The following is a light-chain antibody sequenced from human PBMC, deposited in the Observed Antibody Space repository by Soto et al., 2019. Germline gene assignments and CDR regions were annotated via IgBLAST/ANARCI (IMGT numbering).Light chain of an antibody. J-gene: IGKJ1*01. CDR3: QQYGSSPRT. CDR1: QSVSTSS. Sequence: EIVLTQSPCTLSLSPGARATLSCRASQSVSTSSLAWYQQKGGQAPRLLIHGASSRATGIPDRFSGSGSGTDFTLTISRLEPEDFAVYYCQQYGSSPRTFGQGTKVDIK. CDR2: GAS. V-gene: IGKV3-20*01.